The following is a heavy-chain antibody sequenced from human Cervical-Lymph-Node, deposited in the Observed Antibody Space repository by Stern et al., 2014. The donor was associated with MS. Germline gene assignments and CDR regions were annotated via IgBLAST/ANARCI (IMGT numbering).Heavy chain of an antibody. CDR1: GGSISGGDYY. CDR3: ARGEIHYFESGGYGVDI. Sequence: QVQLQESGPGLVKPSQTLSLTCTVSGGSISGGDYYWNWIRQHPGKGLEWIGYIHHSGSTYYNPSLKSRFTMSVDTSKSQFSLKLTSVTAADTAVYYCARGEIHYFESGGYGVDIWGQGTEVTVSS. V-gene: IGHV4-31*03. D-gene: IGHD3-22*01. CDR2: IHHSGST. J-gene: IGHJ3*02.